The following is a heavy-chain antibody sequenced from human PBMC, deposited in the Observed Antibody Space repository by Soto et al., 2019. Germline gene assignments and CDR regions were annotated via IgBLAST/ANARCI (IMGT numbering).Heavy chain of an antibody. J-gene: IGHJ6*02. V-gene: IGHV3-30-3*01. D-gene: IGHD2-15*01. CDR3: ARAGCDGGTCYTLVGLRYGMDV. CDR1: GFTFSNYA. Sequence: QVQLVESGGGVVQPGRSLRLSCAASGFTFSNYAMYWVRQPPGKGLEWVAVISYDGNNKYYADSVKGRFTISRDNSRKALYLQMNRLRAGDTAVYYCARAGCDGGTCYTLVGLRYGMDVWGQGTTVTVSS. CDR2: ISYDGNNK.